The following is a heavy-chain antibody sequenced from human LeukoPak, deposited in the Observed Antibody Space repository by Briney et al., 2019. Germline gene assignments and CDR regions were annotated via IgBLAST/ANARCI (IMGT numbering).Heavy chain of an antibody. D-gene: IGHD6-13*01. V-gene: IGHV4-39*07. J-gene: IGHJ5*02. CDR2: INHSGST. Sequence: SETLSLTCTVSGGSISHSNYYWSWIRQPPGKGLEWIGEINHSGSTNYNPSLKSRVTISVDTSKNQFSLKLSSVTAADTAVYYCARGRRIAAAGRYNYFDPWGQGTLVTVSS. CDR1: GGSISHSNYY. CDR3: ARGRRIAAAGRYNYFDP.